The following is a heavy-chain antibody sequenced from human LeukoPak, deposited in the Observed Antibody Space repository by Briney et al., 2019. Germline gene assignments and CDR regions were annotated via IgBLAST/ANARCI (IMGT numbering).Heavy chain of an antibody. CDR2: IIPILGIA. CDR3: ARLVGANQYYYGMDV. J-gene: IGHJ6*02. Sequence: SVKVSCKASGGTFSSYAISWVRQAPGQGLEWMGRIIPILGIANYAQKFQGRVTITADKSTSTAYMELSSLRSEDTAVYYCARLVGANQYYYGMDVWGQGTTVTVSS. D-gene: IGHD1-26*01. V-gene: IGHV1-69*04. CDR1: GGTFSSYA.